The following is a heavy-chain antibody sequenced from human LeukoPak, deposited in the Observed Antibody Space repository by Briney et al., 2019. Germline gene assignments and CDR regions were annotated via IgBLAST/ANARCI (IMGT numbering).Heavy chain of an antibody. CDR3: AKRRRYDILTGYDY. Sequence: PGGSLRLSCAASGFTFSSYALTWVRQAPGRGLEWVSTISGSGGRTYYADSVKGRFTISRDNSKNTLYLQMNSLRAEDTAVYYCAKRRRYDILTGYDYWGQGTLVTVSS. D-gene: IGHD3-9*01. CDR2: ISGSGGRT. J-gene: IGHJ4*02. CDR1: GFTFSSYA. V-gene: IGHV3-23*01.